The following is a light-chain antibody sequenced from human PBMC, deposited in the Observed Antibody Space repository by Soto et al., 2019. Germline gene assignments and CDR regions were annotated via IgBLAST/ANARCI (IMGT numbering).Light chain of an antibody. CDR1: SGSVSTTYN. Sequence: QTVVTQEPSFSVSPVGTVTLTCGLSSGSVSTTYNPSWYQQTPGQAPRTLIYNTNTRSSGVPDRFSGSILGNKAALTITGAQAEDESDYYCVMYMGSDTWVFGGGTKVTVL. V-gene: IGLV8-61*01. CDR3: VMYMGSDTWV. CDR2: NTN. J-gene: IGLJ3*02.